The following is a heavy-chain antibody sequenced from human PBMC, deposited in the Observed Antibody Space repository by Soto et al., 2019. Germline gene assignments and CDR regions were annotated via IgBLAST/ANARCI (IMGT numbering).Heavy chain of an antibody. Sequence: EVQLVESGGGLVQPGGSLRLSCAASGFTFSSYVMSWVRQAPGKGLEWVANIKQDGSEKYYVDSVKGRFTISRDNAKNSVYLQMNSLRAEDTAVYYCARDSGAAKGWGQGTMVTVSS. CDR2: IKQDGSEK. J-gene: IGHJ3*01. D-gene: IGHD2-15*01. V-gene: IGHV3-7*03. CDR3: ARDSGAAKG. CDR1: GFTFSSYV.